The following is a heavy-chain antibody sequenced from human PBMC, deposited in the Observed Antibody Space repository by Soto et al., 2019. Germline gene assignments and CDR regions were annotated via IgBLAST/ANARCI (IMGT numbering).Heavy chain of an antibody. D-gene: IGHD1-26*01. CDR1: GFSFRDYD. CDR3: VRTIVGATKGGWFDP. V-gene: IGHV3-13*05. J-gene: IGHJ5*02. Sequence: EVQLVESGGGSVQPGESLRLSCAASGFSFRDYDMHWVRQRTGKGLEWVSGLGAADDPYYIASVKGRFSVSRDNAQNSLYLQMNSLRAEDTALYFCVRTIVGATKGGWFDPWGQGALVTVSS. CDR2: LGAADDP.